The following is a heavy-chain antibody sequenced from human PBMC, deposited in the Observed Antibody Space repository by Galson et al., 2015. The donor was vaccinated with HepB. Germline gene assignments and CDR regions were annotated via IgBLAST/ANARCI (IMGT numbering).Heavy chain of an antibody. J-gene: IGHJ4*02. CDR3: AREGVICGGDCYDLDLYYLDY. V-gene: IGHV3-48*04. CDR2: SGSGGGPI. CDR1: GFTFSDYS. D-gene: IGHD2-21*02. Sequence: SLRLSCAASGFTFSDYSMTWVRQAPGKGLEWVSYSGSGGGPIYYADSVQGRFTISRDNAKNSLYLQMNNLRIDDTAVYFCAREGVICGGDCYDLDLYYLDYWGQGILVTVSS.